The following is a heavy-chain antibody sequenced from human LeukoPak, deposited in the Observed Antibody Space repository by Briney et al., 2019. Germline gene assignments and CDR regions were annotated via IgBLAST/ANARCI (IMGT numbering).Heavy chain of an antibody. Sequence: SETLSLTCTVSGGSISSGGYYWSWIRQPPGKGLEWIGYIYHSGSTYYNPSLKSRVTISVDTSTNQLSLNLSSMTAADTAVYYCARYYYDSGNYRFDPWGQGTLVTVSS. CDR3: ARYYYDSGNYRFDP. CDR1: GGSISSGGYY. CDR2: IYHSGST. J-gene: IGHJ5*02. D-gene: IGHD3-10*01. V-gene: IGHV4-30-2*01.